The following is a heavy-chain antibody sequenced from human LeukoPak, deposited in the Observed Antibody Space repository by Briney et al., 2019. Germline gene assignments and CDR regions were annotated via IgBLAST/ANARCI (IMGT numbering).Heavy chain of an antibody. D-gene: IGHD3-9*01. V-gene: IGHV3-7*01. CDR3: AKDSYYDILTGHLI. CDR1: GFTFSSYW. J-gene: IGHJ3*02. Sequence: GGSLRLSCAASGFTFSSYWMSWVRQAPGKGLEWVANIKQDGSEKYYVDSVKGRFTISRDNAKNSLYLQMNSLRAEDTAVYYCAKDSYYDILTGHLIWGQGTMVTVSS. CDR2: IKQDGSEK.